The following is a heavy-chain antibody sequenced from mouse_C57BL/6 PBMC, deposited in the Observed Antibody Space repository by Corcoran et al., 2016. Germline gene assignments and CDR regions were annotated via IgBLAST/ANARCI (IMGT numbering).Heavy chain of an antibody. CDR3: ARGGYYGSSPYAMDY. CDR2: IFPGSGST. Sequence: QVQLQQSGPELVKPGASVKISCKASGYTFTDYYINWVKQRPGQGLEWIGWIFPGSGSTYYNEKFKGKATLTVDKSSSTAYMLLSSLTSEDSAVYFCARGGYYGSSPYAMDYWGQGTPVTVSS. D-gene: IGHD1-1*01. J-gene: IGHJ4*01. V-gene: IGHV1-75*01. CDR1: GYTFTDYY.